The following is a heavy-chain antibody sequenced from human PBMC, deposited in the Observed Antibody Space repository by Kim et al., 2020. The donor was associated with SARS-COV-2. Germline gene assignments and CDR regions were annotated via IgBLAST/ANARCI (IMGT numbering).Heavy chain of an antibody. Sequence: ASVKVSCKSSGYSFISNDVTWVRQAPGQGLEWMGWSSVYNGKTNYAQTVQGRITMTTDTSTSTAYMELRSLRSDDTAVYYCARVGDYYDALDVWGQGTTV. J-gene: IGHJ6*02. CDR2: SSVYNGKT. CDR3: ARVGDYYDALDV. CDR1: GYSFISND. D-gene: IGHD3-16*01. V-gene: IGHV1-18*04.